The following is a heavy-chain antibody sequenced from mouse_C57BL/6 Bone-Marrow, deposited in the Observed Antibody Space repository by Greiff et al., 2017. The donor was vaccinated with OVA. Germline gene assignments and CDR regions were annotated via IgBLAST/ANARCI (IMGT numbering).Heavy chain of an antibody. CDR3: ARDAWGSSGSLAY. D-gene: IGHD3-2*02. Sequence: EVQGVESGGGLVQSGRSLRLSCATSGFTFSDFYMEWVRQAPGKGLEWIAASRNKANDYTTENSASVKGRFIVSRDTSQSILYLQMNALRAEDTAIYYWARDAWGSSGSLAYWGQGTLVTVSA. J-gene: IGHJ3*01. CDR2: SRNKANDYTT. CDR1: GFTFSDFY. V-gene: IGHV7-1*01.